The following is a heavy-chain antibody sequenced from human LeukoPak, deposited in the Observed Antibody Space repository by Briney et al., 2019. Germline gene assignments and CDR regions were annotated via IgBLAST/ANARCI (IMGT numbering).Heavy chain of an antibody. CDR3: ARVLYNWNDEYYFDY. CDR2: XXGSXGXX. Sequence: GGSLRLSCAASGFTFXXYAMSWVRQAPGKGLXXXXXXXGSXGXXXXADXVXGXFTIXXDNSKNTLYLQMNSLRAEDTAVYYXARVLYNWNDEYYFDYWGQGTLVTVSS. CDR1: GFTFXXYA. D-gene: IGHD1-20*01. J-gene: IGHJ4*02. V-gene: IGHV3-23*01.